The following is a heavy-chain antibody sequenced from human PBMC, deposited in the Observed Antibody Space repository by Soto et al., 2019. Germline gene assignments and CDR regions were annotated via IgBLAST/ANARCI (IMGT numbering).Heavy chain of an antibody. CDR2: IHYSGSV. D-gene: IGHD2-21*02. Sequence: QVQLQESDPGLVRRSQTLSLTCTVSGGSISVEHYHWTWIRQPPGKGLEWIGYIHYSGSVYYNPSLQSRLSMSVDTSKNLFSLKLASVTAADTAVYFCVREDDGGDRDYYGLDVWGQGTTVTVSS. CDR3: VREDDGGDRDYYGLDV. V-gene: IGHV4-30-4*01. J-gene: IGHJ6*02. CDR1: GGSISVEHYH.